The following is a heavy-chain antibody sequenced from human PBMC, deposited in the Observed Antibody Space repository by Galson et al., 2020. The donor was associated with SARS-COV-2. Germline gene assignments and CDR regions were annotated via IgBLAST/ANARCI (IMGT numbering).Heavy chain of an antibody. Sequence: GGSLRLSCAASGFSFRSFPMHWVRQAPGKGLEWVALISYDGSNTYYGDSVKGQFTISRDNSKNTLYLQMNSLRIEDTAVYYCAKAIENYCPTVNCYSDYHYYMDVWGNGTTVTVSS. D-gene: IGHD2-21*02. V-gene: IGHV3-30*18. CDR3: AKAIENYCPTVNCYSDYHYYMDV. J-gene: IGHJ6*03. CDR2: ISYDGSNT. CDR1: GFSFRSFP.